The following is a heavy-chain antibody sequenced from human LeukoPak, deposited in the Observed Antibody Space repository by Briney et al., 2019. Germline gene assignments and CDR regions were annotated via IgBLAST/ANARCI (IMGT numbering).Heavy chain of an antibody. D-gene: IGHD3-10*02. CDR2: ISSSGSTI. CDR1: GFTFSSYE. V-gene: IGHV3-48*03. Sequence: PWGSLSLSCAASGFTFSSYEMNWVRQAPGKGLEWVSYISSSGSTIYYADSVKGRFTISRDNAKNSLYLQMNSLRAEDTAVYYCAELGITMIGGVWGKGTTVTISS. CDR3: AELGITMIGGV. J-gene: IGHJ6*04.